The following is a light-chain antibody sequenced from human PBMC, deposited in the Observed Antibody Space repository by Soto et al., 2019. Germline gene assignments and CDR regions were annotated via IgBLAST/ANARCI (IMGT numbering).Light chain of an antibody. Sequence: DIVMTQSPLSLPVTPGAPASISCRSSQSLLHSNGYNYLNWYLQKPGQSPQVLIYLSSNRASGVPDRFSGSGSGTDFTLKISRVEAEDVGLYYCMQALQTPWTFGQGTKVEIK. J-gene: IGKJ1*01. V-gene: IGKV2-28*01. CDR1: QSLLHSNGYNY. CDR2: LSS. CDR3: MQALQTPWT.